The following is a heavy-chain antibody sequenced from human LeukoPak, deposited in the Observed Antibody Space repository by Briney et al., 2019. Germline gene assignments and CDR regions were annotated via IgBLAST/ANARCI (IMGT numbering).Heavy chain of an antibody. Sequence: ASVKRSCTAPGHTFTNSGISWVPQAPGHGLEWMGWISAYNRNKNYAQKFQGRVTMTTDTSTSTAYMELYDLSTVRTAVYFCARGRSGNYGRPFDYWGQGALVTVSS. J-gene: IGHJ4*02. CDR1: GHTFTNSG. D-gene: IGHD3-10*01. V-gene: IGHV1-18*01. CDR3: ARGRSGNYGRPFDY. CDR2: ISAYNRNK.